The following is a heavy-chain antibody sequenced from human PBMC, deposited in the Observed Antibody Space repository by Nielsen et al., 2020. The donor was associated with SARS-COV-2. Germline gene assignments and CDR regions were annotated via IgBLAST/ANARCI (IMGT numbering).Heavy chain of an antibody. CDR2: ISSSSSYI. CDR3: AKVRGGSYYYGMDV. D-gene: IGHD1-26*01. V-gene: IGHV3-21*01. CDR1: GFTFSSYS. J-gene: IGHJ6*02. Sequence: GGSLRLSCAASGFTFSSYSMNWVRQAPGKGLEWVSSISSSSSYIYYADSVTGRFTISRDNSKNTLYLQMNSLRAEDTAVYYCAKVRGGSYYYGMDVWGQGTTVTVSS.